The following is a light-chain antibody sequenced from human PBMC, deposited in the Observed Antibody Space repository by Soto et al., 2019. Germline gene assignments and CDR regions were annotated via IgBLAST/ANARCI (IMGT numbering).Light chain of an antibody. V-gene: IGLV2-14*03. CDR3: TSYTTSSPYLV. CDR2: DVT. CDR1: RSDVGGYNY. Sequence: QSALTQPASVSGSPGQSITISCTGTRSDVGGYNYVSWYQHHPGKAPKLMIYDVTNRPSGVYNRFSGSKSGNTASLTISGLQAEVEADYYCTSYTTSSPYLVFGGGTKLTVL. J-gene: IGLJ3*02.